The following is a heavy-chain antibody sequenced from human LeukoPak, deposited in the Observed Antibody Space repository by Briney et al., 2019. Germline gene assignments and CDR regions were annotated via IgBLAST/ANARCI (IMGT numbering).Heavy chain of an antibody. D-gene: IGHD2-21*02. V-gene: IGHV1-58*01. J-gene: IGHJ4*02. CDR2: IIVGSGRT. CDR3: VASRVTVVTAMLEY. Sequence: ASVKVSCKTSGFPPFNSAVQWVRQARGQPPERIGWIIVGSGRTNYAQKFQERVTITRDMSTTTAYMDLTSLTSEDTAVYYCVASRVTVVTAMLEYWGQGTQVIVSS. CDR1: GFPPFNSA.